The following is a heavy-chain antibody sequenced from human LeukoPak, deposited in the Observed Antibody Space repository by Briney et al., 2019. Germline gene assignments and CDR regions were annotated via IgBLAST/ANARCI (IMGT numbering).Heavy chain of an antibody. CDR3: ADYRKPQGLDY. Sequence: PGGSLRLSCAASGFTFSSYSMNWVRQAPGQGLEWVSAIDATGSDKYYTDSVKGRFTISRDNSKNTVYLQMNSLRVEDTAVYYCADYRKPQGLDYWGQGTLVTVSS. CDR1: GFTFSSYS. CDR2: IDATGSDK. J-gene: IGHJ4*02. V-gene: IGHV3-23*01. D-gene: IGHD1-14*01.